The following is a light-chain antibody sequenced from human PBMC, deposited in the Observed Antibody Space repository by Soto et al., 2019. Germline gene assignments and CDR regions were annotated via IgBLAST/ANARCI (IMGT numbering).Light chain of an antibody. CDR1: QNINNY. CDR2: DAS. CDR3: QQYENLPT. J-gene: IGKJ5*01. Sequence: DIQMTQSPSAMSVSVGYRVTISFQASQNINNYLNWYQQKPGRAPKLLIYDASNLEAGVPSRFRGSGSGTDFTFTISRLQPEDIATYYCQQYENLPTFGQGTRLEI. V-gene: IGKV1-33*01.